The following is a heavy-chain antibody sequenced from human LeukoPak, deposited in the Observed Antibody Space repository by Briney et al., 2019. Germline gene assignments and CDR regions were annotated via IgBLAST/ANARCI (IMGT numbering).Heavy chain of an antibody. CDR3: ARAAGCGGDCYGLVDY. V-gene: IGHV1-18*01. Sequence: ASVKVSCKASGYTFTSYGISWVRQAPGQGLEWMGWVSPYNGNTNYAQKLQVRVTMTTDTSTSTAYMELRCLRSDDTAVYYCARAAGCGGDCYGLVDYWGQGTLVTVSS. D-gene: IGHD2-21*02. J-gene: IGHJ4*02. CDR1: GYTFTSYG. CDR2: VSPYNGNT.